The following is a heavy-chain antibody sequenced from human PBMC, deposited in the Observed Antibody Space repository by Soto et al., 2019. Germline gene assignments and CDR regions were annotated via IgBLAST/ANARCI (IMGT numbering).Heavy chain of an antibody. CDR1: GFTFSSYA. D-gene: IGHD6-19*01. J-gene: IGHJ3*02. V-gene: IGHV3-23*01. Sequence: PVGSLRLSCAASGFTFSSYAMSWVRQAPGKGLEWVSAISGSGGSTYYADSVKGRFTISRDNSKNTLYLQMNSLRAEDTAVYYCANKLVAGLRWGAFDIWGQGTMVTVSS. CDR2: ISGSGGST. CDR3: ANKLVAGLRWGAFDI.